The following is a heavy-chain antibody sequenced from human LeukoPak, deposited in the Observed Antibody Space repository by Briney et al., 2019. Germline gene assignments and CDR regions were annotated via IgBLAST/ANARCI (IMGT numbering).Heavy chain of an antibody. D-gene: IGHD3-22*01. J-gene: IGHJ4*02. CDR2: IIPIFGTA. CDR3: ARDMPEEHSSGYYYAY. Sequence: ASVKVPCKGSGGIFSNYAISWVRQAPGQGLEWMGGIIPIFGTANYAQRFQGRITITADESTSTAYMELSSLRSEDTAVYYCARDMPEEHSSGYYYAYWGQGTLVTVSS. V-gene: IGHV1-69*13. CDR1: GGIFSNYA.